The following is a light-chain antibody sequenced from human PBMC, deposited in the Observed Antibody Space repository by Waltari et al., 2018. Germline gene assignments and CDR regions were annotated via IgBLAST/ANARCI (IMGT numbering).Light chain of an antibody. Sequence: QSALTQPASVSGSPGQSITISCTGTSSDVASYNLVPWYQQYPGKAPRLVIYEVFKRPASVSSRFSGSKSGSTASLTISGVQTEDEATYYCSSYAGRSILIFGGGT. CDR3: SSYAGRSILI. V-gene: IGLV2-23*02. J-gene: IGLJ2*01. CDR1: SSDVASYNL. CDR2: EVF.